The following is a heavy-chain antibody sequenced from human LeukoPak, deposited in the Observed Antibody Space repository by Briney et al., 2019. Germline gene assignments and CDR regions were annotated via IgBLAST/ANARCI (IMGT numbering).Heavy chain of an antibody. D-gene: IGHD2-15*01. CDR2: TYYRSKWYN. V-gene: IGHV6-1*01. CDR1: GGRVSTNTAA. CDR3: AREKVVIAATHYYGMDV. J-gene: IGHJ6*02. Sequence: SQTLSLTCAISGGRVSTNTAAWSWIRQSPSRGLEWLVRTYYRSKWYNYYAGSVKSRIIFNPDTSKNQFSLQLNSVTPEDTAVYYCAREKVVIAATHYYGMDVWGQGTTVTVSS.